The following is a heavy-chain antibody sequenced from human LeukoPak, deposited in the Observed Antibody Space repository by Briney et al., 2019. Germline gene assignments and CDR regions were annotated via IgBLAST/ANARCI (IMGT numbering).Heavy chain of an antibody. CDR2: ISGGGGST. CDR1: GFTFSSYA. V-gene: IGHV3-23*01. Sequence: PGGSLRLSCAASGFTFSSYAMGWVRQTPGKGLEWASVISGGGGSTFYADSVKGRFTISRDNSKSTLYLQLNNLRAEDTAVYYCAKGELEYCSGASCYAFDYWGQGTLVTVSS. D-gene: IGHD2-2*01. CDR3: AKGELEYCSGASCYAFDY. J-gene: IGHJ4*02.